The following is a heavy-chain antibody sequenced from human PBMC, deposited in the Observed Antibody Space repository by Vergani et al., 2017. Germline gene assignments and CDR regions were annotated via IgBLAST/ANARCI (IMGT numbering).Heavy chain of an antibody. V-gene: IGHV4-59*01. J-gene: IGHJ6*02. Sequence: QVQLQESGPGLVKPSETLSLTCTVSGGSISSYYWSWIRQPPGKGLEWIGNIYYSGSTNYNPSLKSRVTISVDTSKNQFSLKLSSVTAADTAVYYCARVEMATEGPLHYYYGMDVWGQGTTVTVSS. CDR3: ARVEMATEGPLHYYYGMDV. CDR2: IYYSGST. CDR1: GGSISSYY. D-gene: IGHD5-24*01.